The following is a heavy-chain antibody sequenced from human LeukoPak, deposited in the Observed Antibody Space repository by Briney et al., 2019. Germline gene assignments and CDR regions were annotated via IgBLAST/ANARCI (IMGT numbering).Heavy chain of an antibody. CDR1: GFTFSSYA. J-gene: IGHJ6*03. CDR2: ISYDGSNK. Sequence: PGGSLRLSCAASGFTFSSYAMHWVRQAPGKGLEWVAVISYDGSNKYYADSVKGRFTISRDNSKNTLYLQMNSLRAEDTAVYYCARGGAAAGTPSYYYYCMDVWGKGTTVTVSS. CDR3: ARGGAAAGTPSYYYYCMDV. D-gene: IGHD6-13*01. V-gene: IGHV3-30-3*01.